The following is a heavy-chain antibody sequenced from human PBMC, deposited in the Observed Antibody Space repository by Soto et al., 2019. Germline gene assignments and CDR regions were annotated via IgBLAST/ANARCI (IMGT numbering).Heavy chain of an antibody. V-gene: IGHV4-39*07. D-gene: IGHD5-12*01. CDR1: GDPISSSGHF. J-gene: IGHJ4*02. CDR2: LQYNGIT. CDR3: ARGRFVYSGYDVXYYXDY. Sequence: SETLSLTCTVSGDPISSSGHFWVWIRQPPGKGLEWIGNLQYNGITHYNPSLKSRVTISVDTSKNQFSLKLSSVTAADTAVYYCARGRFVYSGYDVXYYXDYWGQGTLVTVSS.